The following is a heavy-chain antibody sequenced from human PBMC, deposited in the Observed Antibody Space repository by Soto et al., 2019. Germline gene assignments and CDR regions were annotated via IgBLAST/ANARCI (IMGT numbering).Heavy chain of an antibody. Sequence: ASVKVSCKXSGYTFTGYYMHWVRQAPGQGLEWMGWINPNSGGTNYAQKFQGRVTMTRDTSISTAYMELSRLRSDDTAVYYCARAAYCSGGSCYRTHFDYWGQGTLVTVSS. V-gene: IGHV1-2*02. CDR1: GYTFTGYY. CDR2: INPNSGGT. CDR3: ARAAYCSGGSCYRTHFDY. J-gene: IGHJ4*02. D-gene: IGHD2-15*01.